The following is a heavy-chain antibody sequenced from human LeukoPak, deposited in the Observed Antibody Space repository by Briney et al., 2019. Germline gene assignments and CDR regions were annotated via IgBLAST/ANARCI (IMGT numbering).Heavy chain of an antibody. Sequence: PSETLSLTCTVSGGSIRRYYWNCIRQPPGKGLEWIGYIYYSGNTNYNPSLKSRVTISVDTPKIQFSLNLSSVTAADTAVYYCATDNSYGSGSYYTWGQGTLVTVSS. CDR3: ATDNSYGSGSYYT. D-gene: IGHD3-10*01. CDR1: GGSIRRYY. V-gene: IGHV4-59*01. J-gene: IGHJ4*02. CDR2: IYYSGNT.